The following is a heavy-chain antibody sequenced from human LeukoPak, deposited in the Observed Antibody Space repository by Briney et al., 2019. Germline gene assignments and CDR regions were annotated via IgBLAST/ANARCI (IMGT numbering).Heavy chain of an antibody. CDR1: GFTFRTNG. V-gene: IGHV3-30*18. CDR3: AKDYSSSWTGWFDP. J-gene: IGHJ5*02. Sequence: GRSLRLSCVASGFTFRTNGMHWVRQAPGKGLEWVAVISYDGSKKYYADSVKGRFTISRDNSKNTLYLQMNSLKPEDTAMYFCAKDYSSSWTGWFDPWGQGTLVTVSS. CDR2: ISYDGSKK. D-gene: IGHD6-13*01.